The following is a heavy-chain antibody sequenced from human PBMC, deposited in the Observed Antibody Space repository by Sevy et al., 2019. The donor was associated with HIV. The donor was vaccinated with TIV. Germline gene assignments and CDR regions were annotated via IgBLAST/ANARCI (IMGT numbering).Heavy chain of an antibody. Sequence: GGSLRLSCAASGFTFSSYWMSWVCQAPGKGLEWVATMKEDGSERNYVDSVKGRFTISRDNAKNSLYLQMNSLRAEDTAVYYCVREGVGGYSYSLDCWGQGTLVTVSS. V-gene: IGHV3-7*01. J-gene: IGHJ4*02. CDR2: MKEDGSER. D-gene: IGHD5-18*01. CDR3: VREGVGGYSYSLDC. CDR1: GFTFSSYW.